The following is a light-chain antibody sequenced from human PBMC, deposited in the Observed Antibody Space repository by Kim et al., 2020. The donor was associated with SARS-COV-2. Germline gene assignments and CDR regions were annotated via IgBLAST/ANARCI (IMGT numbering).Light chain of an antibody. CDR1: KLGDKY. V-gene: IGLV3-1*01. CDR2: QDS. CDR3: QAWDSSTAWV. J-gene: IGLJ3*02. Sequence: SYELTQPLSVTVSPGQTASITCSGDKLGDKYACWYQQKPGQSPVLVIYQDSKRPSGIPERFSGSNSGNTATLTISGTQAMDEADYYCQAWDSSTAWVFGGGTKLTVL.